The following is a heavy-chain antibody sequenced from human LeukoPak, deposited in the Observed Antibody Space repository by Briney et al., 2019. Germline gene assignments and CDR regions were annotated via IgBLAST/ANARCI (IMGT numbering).Heavy chain of an antibody. J-gene: IGHJ5*02. CDR3: AREDSSGYYAWFDP. V-gene: IGHV4-38-2*02. D-gene: IGHD3-22*01. Sequence: SETLSLTCAVSGFSISNGYYWVWIRQPPGRGLEWIGRIYTSGSTNYNPSLQSRVTISVDTSKNQFSLKLSSVTAADTAVYYCAREDSSGYYAWFDPWGQGTLVTVSS. CDR1: GFSISNGYY. CDR2: IYTSGST.